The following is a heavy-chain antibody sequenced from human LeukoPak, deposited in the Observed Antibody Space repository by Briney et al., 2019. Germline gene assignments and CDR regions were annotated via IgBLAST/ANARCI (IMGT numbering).Heavy chain of an antibody. Sequence: ASVTVSCTASGYTFASYDINWVRQATGQGLEWMGWMNPNSGNTGYAQKFQGRVTMTRNTSISTAYMELSSLRSEGTAVYYCARDLESWNYYHTWGQGTLVTVSS. V-gene: IGHV1-8*01. CDR3: ARDLESWNYYHT. CDR1: GYTFASYD. D-gene: IGHD1-7*01. CDR2: MNPNSGNT. J-gene: IGHJ5*02.